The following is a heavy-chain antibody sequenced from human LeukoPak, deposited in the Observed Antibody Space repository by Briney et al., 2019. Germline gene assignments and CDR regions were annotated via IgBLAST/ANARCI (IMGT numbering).Heavy chain of an antibody. CDR3: ARDITGDYGGGYGMDV. V-gene: IGHV1-18*01. CDR2: ISAYNGST. D-gene: IGHD4-23*01. Sequence: GASVKVSCKASGYTFASYGISWVRQAPGQGLEWMGWISAYNGSTNYAQKLQGRVTMTTDTSTSTAYMELRSLRSDDTAVYYCARDITGDYGGGYGMDVWGQGTTVTVSS. CDR1: GYTFASYG. J-gene: IGHJ6*02.